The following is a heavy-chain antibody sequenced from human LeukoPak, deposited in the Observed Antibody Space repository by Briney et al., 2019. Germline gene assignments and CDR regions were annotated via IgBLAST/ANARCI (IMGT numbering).Heavy chain of an antibody. D-gene: IGHD4-23*01. CDR1: GFTFSAYE. V-gene: IGHV3-48*03. CDR3: ARDTLEYSNSPDPLDI. CDR2: IGSSGSTV. J-gene: IGHJ3*02. Sequence: GGSLRLSCAASGFTFSAYEMNWVRQAPGKGLEWVSYIGSSGSTVYYADSVKGRFTISRDNAKNSLYMQMESLRDEDTAIYYCARDTLEYSNSPDPLDIWGQGTMVTVSS.